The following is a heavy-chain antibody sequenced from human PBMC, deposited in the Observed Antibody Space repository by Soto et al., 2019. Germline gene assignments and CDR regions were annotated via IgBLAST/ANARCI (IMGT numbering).Heavy chain of an antibody. CDR3: ARQPTTGDTDLWFDP. D-gene: IGHD2-21*01. Sequence: QLQLLESGPGLVKASETLSLTCSVSGGSISTSRSYWAWICQPPGKGLEWLANIFYSGSTFYNPSLASRVSVSVDTSKNEFSLKLRSVTAADTAVYYCARQPTTGDTDLWFDPWGQGTLVTVSS. V-gene: IGHV4-39*01. CDR1: GGSISTSRSY. CDR2: IFYSGST. J-gene: IGHJ5*02.